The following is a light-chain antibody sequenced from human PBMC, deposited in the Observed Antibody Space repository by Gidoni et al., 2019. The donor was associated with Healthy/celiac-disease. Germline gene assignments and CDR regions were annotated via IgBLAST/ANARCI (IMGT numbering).Light chain of an antibody. V-gene: IGKV1-9*01. CDR3: QQLNSYPQNLT. Sequence: DIQLTQSPSFLSASVGDRVTITCRASQGISSYLAWYQQKPGKAPKLLIYAASTLQSGVPSRFSGSGSGTEFTLTISSLQPEDFATYYCQQLNSYPQNLTFXGXTKVEIK. CDR1: QGISSY. CDR2: AAS. J-gene: IGKJ4*01.